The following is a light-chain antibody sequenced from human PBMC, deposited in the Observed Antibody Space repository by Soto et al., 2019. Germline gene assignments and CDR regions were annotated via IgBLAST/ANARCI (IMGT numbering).Light chain of an antibody. Sequence: EIVLTQSPATLSLSPGERATLSCGASQSVSINYLAWYQQKPGLAPRLLIYGASTRATGIPDRFTGSESGTDFTLTISRLEPEDFAVYYCQSYGSSPYIFGQGTKLEIK. CDR1: QSVSINY. CDR2: GAS. J-gene: IGKJ2*01. V-gene: IGKV3D-20*01. CDR3: QSYGSSPYI.